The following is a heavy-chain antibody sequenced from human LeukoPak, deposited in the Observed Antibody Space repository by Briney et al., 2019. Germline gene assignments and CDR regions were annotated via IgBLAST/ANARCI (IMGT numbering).Heavy chain of an antibody. D-gene: IGHD2-2*01. Sequence: GGSLRLSCAASGFTVSSNYMSWVRQAPGKGLEWVSVIYSGGSTYYADSVKGRFTISRDNSKNTLYLQMNGLRAEDTAVYYCARDRTWDIVVVPGSLYYGMDVWGQGTTVTVSS. J-gene: IGHJ6*02. V-gene: IGHV3-66*01. CDR2: IYSGGST. CDR1: GFTVSSNY. CDR3: ARDRTWDIVVVPGSLYYGMDV.